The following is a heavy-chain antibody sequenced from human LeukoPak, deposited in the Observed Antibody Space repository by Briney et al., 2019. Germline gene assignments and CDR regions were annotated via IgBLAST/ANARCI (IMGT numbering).Heavy chain of an antibody. CDR2: IYYSGST. CDR3: ARALGYSYGSSYYYYYGMDV. CDR1: GGSISSGDYY. J-gene: IGHJ6*02. V-gene: IGHV4-30-4*01. D-gene: IGHD5-18*01. Sequence: SETLSLTCTVSGGSISSGDYYWSWIRQPPGKGLEWIGYIYYSGSTYYNPSLKSRVTISVDTSKNQFSLKLSSVTAADTAVYYCARALGYSYGSSYYYYYGMDVWGQGTTVTVSS.